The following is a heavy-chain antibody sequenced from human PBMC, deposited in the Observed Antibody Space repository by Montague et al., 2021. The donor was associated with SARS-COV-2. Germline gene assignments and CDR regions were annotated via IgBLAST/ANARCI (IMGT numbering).Heavy chain of an antibody. Sequence: SETLSLTCTVSGASVSSSDWGWIRQSPGKGLEWIGYFNSVGSTDYNPSLKSRVTISRDTSKNQFSLKVRSVTAADTAIYYCARDTMTADAFDIWGQGTMVTVSS. CDR1: GASVSSSD. D-gene: IGHD2-2*01. CDR3: ARDTMTADAFDI. J-gene: IGHJ3*02. CDR2: FNSVGST. V-gene: IGHV4-59*02.